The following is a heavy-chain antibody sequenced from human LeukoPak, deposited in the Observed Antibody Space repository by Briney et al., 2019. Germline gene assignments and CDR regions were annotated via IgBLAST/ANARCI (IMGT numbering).Heavy chain of an antibody. D-gene: IGHD3-10*01. V-gene: IGHV4-59*01. J-gene: IGHJ5*02. Sequence: SETLSLTCTVSGGSISSYYWSWIRQSPGKGLEWIGYIYYSESTYYKPSLKSRVTISVDTSKNQFSLKLSSVTAADTAMYYCARGGYYGSGNDFRFDPWGQGTLVTVSS. CDR1: GGSISSYY. CDR3: ARGGYYGSGNDFRFDP. CDR2: IYYSEST.